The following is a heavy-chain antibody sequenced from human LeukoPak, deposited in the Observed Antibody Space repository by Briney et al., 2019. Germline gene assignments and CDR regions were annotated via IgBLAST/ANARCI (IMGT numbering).Heavy chain of an antibody. J-gene: IGHJ4*02. CDR2: INSDGSST. D-gene: IGHD3-22*01. Sequence: GGSLRLSCAPSGFTFSSYWMHWVRQAPGKGLVWVSRINSDGSSTSYADSVKGRFTISRDNAKNSLYLQMNSLRAEDTAVYYCARYDSSGQLPDYWGQGTLVTVSS. CDR3: ARYDSSGQLPDY. V-gene: IGHV3-74*01. CDR1: GFTFSSYW.